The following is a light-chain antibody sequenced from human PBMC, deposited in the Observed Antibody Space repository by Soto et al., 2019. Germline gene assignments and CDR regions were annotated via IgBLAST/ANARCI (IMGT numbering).Light chain of an antibody. CDR3: QQSYGTPIT. CDR1: QGISSY. V-gene: IGKV1-8*01. J-gene: IGKJ5*01. CDR2: AAS. Sequence: AIRMTQSPSSLSASTGDRVTITCRASQGISSYLAWYQQKPGKAPKLLIYAASSLQSGVPSRFSGSGSGTDFTLTISSLQPEDFATYYCQQSYGTPITFGQGTRLEN.